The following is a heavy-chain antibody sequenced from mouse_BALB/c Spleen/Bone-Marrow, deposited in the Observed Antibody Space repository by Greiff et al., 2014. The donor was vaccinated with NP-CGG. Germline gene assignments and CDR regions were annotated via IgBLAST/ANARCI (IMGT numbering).Heavy chain of an antibody. CDR1: GFNIKDTY. CDR2: IDPASGNT. D-gene: IGHD2-4*01. V-gene: IGHV14-3*02. J-gene: IGHJ4*01. CDR3: ARGYYDYVYAMDY. Sequence: VQLKESGAELVKPGASVKLSCTASGFNIKDTYMHWVKQRPEQGLEWIGRIDPASGNTKYDPKFQGKATITADTSSNTAYLQLSSLTSEDTAVYYCARGYYDYVYAMDYWGQGTSVTVSS.